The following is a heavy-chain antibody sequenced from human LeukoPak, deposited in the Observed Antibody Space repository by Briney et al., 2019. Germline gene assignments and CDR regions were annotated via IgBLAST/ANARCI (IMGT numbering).Heavy chain of an antibody. CDR3: ASLRKIYYDSSGYDY. Sequence: SETLPLTCTVSGGSISSSSYYWGWIRQPPGKGLEWIGSIYYSGSTYYNPSLKSRVTISVDTSKNQFSLKLSSVTAADTAVYYCASLRKIYYDSSGYDYWGQGTLVTVSS. V-gene: IGHV4-39*01. J-gene: IGHJ4*02. D-gene: IGHD3-22*01. CDR1: GGSISSSSYY. CDR2: IYYSGST.